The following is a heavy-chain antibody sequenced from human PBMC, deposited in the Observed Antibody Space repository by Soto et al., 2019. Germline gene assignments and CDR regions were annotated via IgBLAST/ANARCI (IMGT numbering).Heavy chain of an antibody. V-gene: IGHV1-18*01. D-gene: IGHD6-19*01. J-gene: IGHJ6*03. Sequence: QDQLLQSGAEVKKPGASVTVSCKASGYSFTNYGITWVRQAPGQGLEWRGWISAFNGHTHYPQKLQGRVTMTTDASTSTACRELRSLSSEDAAVYYCARHRGVAPPVAGNTHYYYNMDVWGKGTTVTVSS. CDR1: GYSFTNYG. CDR2: ISAFNGHT. CDR3: ARHRGVAPPVAGNTHYYYNMDV.